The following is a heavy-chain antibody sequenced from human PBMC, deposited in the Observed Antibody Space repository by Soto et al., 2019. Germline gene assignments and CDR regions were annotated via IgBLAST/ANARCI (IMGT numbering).Heavy chain of an antibody. CDR3: AKDLIPGSSWYSLDY. V-gene: IGHV3-23*01. D-gene: IGHD6-13*01. Sequence: EVQLLESGGGLVQPGGSLRLSCAASGFTFSSYAMSWVRQAPGKGLEWVSAISGSGGSTYYADSVKGRSTISRDNSKNTLYLQMNSLRAEDTAVYYCAKDLIPGSSWYSLDYWGQGTLVTVAS. CDR2: ISGSGGST. CDR1: GFTFSSYA. J-gene: IGHJ4*02.